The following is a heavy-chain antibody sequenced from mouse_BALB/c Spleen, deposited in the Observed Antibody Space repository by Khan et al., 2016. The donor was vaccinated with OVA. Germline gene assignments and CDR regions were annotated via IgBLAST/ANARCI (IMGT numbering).Heavy chain of an antibody. CDR3: ARGGYAGFAY. Sequence: QVQLKQSGGDLMKPGASVKISCKATGYTFSSYWIEWVKQRPGHGLEWIGQIFPGSVSTTYNEKFKGKATFTADTSSNTAYMKLSSLTAADTAGYYCARGGYAGFAYWGQGTLVTFSA. V-gene: IGHV1-9*01. CDR2: IFPGSVST. D-gene: IGHD2-2*01. CDR1: GYTFSSYW. J-gene: IGHJ3*01.